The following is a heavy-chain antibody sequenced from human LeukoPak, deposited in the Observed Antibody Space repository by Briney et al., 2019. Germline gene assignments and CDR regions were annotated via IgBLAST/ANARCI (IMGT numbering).Heavy chain of an antibody. CDR2: ISAYNGNT. J-gene: IGHJ5*02. CDR3: ARVDSTRWYGRTNWFDP. Sequence: ASVKVSCKASGYTFTSYGISWVRQAPGQGLEWMGWISAYNGNTNYAQKLQGRVTMTTDTSTSTAYMELRSLRSDDTAVYYCARVDSTRWYGRTNWFDPWGQGTLVTVSA. V-gene: IGHV1-18*01. D-gene: IGHD2-2*01. CDR1: GYTFTSYG.